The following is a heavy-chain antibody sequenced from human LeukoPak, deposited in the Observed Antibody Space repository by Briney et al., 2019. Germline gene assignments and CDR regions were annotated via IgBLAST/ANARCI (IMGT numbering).Heavy chain of an antibody. CDR2: IYPGDSDT. Sequence: GESLKISCKGSGYIFTSYWIGWVRQMPGKGLEWMGIIYPGDSDTSYSPSFQALVTISADQALSTAYLQWSSLKASDTAMYYCARHELIVGVSDYWGQGTLVTVSS. CDR1: GYIFTSYW. J-gene: IGHJ4*02. D-gene: IGHD1-26*01. V-gene: IGHV5-51*01. CDR3: ARHELIVGVSDY.